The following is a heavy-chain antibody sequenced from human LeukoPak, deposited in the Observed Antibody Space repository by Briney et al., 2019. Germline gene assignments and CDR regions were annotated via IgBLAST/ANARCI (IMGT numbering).Heavy chain of an antibody. D-gene: IGHD3/OR15-3a*01. V-gene: IGHV4-31*03. CDR2: VDYSGRT. CDR3: ARGAKTGRTV. Sequence: PSETLSLTCTVSGFSFSSGGYYWGWIRQHPGMGLEWIVYVDYSGRTYYNSALRRRVTISVDTSKNQFSLKLSSVTAGDTAVYYCARGAKTGRTVWGQGPLLTVSS. CDR1: GFSFSSGGYY. J-gene: IGHJ4*02.